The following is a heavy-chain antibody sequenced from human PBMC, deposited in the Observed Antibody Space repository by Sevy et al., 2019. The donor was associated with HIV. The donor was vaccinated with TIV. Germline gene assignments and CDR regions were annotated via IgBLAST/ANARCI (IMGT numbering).Heavy chain of an antibody. J-gene: IGHJ4*02. CDR1: GFTFSSYG. Sequence: GGSLRLSCAASGFTFSSYGMHWVRQAPGKGLEWVAVIWYDGSNKYYTDSVKGRFTISRDNSKNTLYLQMNSLRAEDTAVYYCARDIRRVGCLDYWGQGTLVTVSS. CDR3: ARDIRRVGCLDY. D-gene: IGHD6-19*01. V-gene: IGHV3-33*01. CDR2: IWYDGSNK.